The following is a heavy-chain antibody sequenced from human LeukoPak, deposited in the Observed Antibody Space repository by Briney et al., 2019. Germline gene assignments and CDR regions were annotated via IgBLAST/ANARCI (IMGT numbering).Heavy chain of an antibody. CDR3: AGRVGATIWTGLHF. CDR2: IHFNGNT. D-gene: IGHD1-26*01. Sequence: SETLSLTCTVSGDSISGGTFYWGWVRQPPGQRLEWIGSIHFNGNTYYNPSLKSPVTISVDMPKNQFSLNLSSVTVADTAVYYCAGRVGATIWTGLHFWGQGNLVTVSS. J-gene: IGHJ4*02. CDR1: GDSISGGTFY. V-gene: IGHV4-39*01.